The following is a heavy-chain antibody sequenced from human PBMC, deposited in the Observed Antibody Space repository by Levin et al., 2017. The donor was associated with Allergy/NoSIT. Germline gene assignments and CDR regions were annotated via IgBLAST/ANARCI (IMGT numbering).Heavy chain of an antibody. CDR3: ARATSSWYPIDY. CDR2: ISSSSSSM. D-gene: IGHD6-13*01. CDR1: GFTLSSYE. V-gene: IGHV3-48*03. J-gene: IGHJ4*02. Sequence: PGGSLRLSCAASGFTLSSYEMNWVRQAPGKGLEWISYISSSSSSMYYVDSVKGRFTISRDNAKNSLYLHMHSLRAEDTAVYFCARATSSWYPIDYWGQGTLVTVSS.